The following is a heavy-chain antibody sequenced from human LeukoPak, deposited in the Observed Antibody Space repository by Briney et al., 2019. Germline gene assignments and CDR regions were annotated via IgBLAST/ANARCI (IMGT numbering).Heavy chain of an antibody. D-gene: IGHD7-27*01. Sequence: GGSLRLSCAASGFTFSSYWMHWVRQGPGKGLVWVSRINSDGSSTSYADSVKGRFTISRDNAKNTLHLQMNSLRADDTAVYYCARVGEVGNWYFDLWGRGTLVSVSS. V-gene: IGHV3-74*01. CDR1: GFTFSSYW. J-gene: IGHJ2*01. CDR3: ARVGEVGNWYFDL. CDR2: INSDGSST.